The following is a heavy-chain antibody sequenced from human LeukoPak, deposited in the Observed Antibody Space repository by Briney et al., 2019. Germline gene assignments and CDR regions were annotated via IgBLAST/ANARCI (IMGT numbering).Heavy chain of an antibody. V-gene: IGHV4-34*01. D-gene: IGHD5-24*01. J-gene: IGHJ4*02. CDR3: ARGDSDGYNSVFDY. Sequence: SETLSLTCAVYGGSFSGFSWTWIRQPPGKGLEWIGEINPSGSTNYSPSLKSRVTISVDTSVNQFSLKLRSVTAADTAVYYCARGDSDGYNSVFDYWGQGTLVTVSS. CDR2: INPSGST. CDR1: GGSFSGFS.